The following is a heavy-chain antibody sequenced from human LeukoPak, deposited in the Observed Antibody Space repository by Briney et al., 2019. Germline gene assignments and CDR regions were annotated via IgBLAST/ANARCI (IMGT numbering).Heavy chain of an antibody. CDR1: GFTFSSYA. J-gene: IGHJ4*02. CDR3: AKGDDFWSGSCFDY. V-gene: IGHV3-23*01. Sequence: PGGSLRLSCAASGFTFSSYAMSWVRQAPGKGLERVSAISGSGGGTYYADSVKGRFTISRDNSKNTLYLQMNSLRAEDTAVYYCAKGDDFWSGSCFDYWGQGTLVTVSS. D-gene: IGHD3-3*01. CDR2: ISGSGGGT.